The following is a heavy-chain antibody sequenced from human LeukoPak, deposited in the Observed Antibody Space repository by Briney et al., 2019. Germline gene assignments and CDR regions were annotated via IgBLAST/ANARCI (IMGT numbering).Heavy chain of an antibody. Sequence: SETLSLTCTVSGGSISSSSYYWGWIRQPPGKGLEWIGSIYYSGSTYYNPSLKSRVTISVDTSKNQFSLKLSSVTAADTAVYYCAGRDGYSSGGVDYWGQGTLVTVSS. CDR1: GGSISSSSYY. CDR2: IYYSGST. D-gene: IGHD6-19*01. J-gene: IGHJ4*02. CDR3: AGRDGYSSGGVDY. V-gene: IGHV4-39*07.